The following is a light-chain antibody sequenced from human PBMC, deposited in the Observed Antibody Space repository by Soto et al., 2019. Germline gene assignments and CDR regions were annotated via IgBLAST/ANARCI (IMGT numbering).Light chain of an antibody. J-gene: IGLJ2*01. CDR2: EVS. Sequence: QSALTQPPSASGSPGQSVTISCIGTSSDVGGYNYVSWYQQHPGKAPKLMIYEVSKRPSGVPDRFSGSKSGNTASLTVSGRQAEDEADYYCSSYAASNNLGVFGGETKLTVL. V-gene: IGLV2-8*01. CDR3: SSYAASNNLGV. CDR1: SSDVGGYNY.